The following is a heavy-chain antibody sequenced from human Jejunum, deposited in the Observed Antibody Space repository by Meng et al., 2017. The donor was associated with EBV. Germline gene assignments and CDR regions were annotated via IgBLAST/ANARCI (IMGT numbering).Heavy chain of an antibody. CDR1: GVTFSDVW. D-gene: IGHD1-26*01. Sequence: VQRVGAGGGLAKPGGSLRLSCAASGVTFSDVWMTWVRQAPGRGLEWVSSIDSTSSYIYYADSVKGRFTISRDNARNSLYLQLNSLRAEDTAVYYCARDLTSGSSIGWGGQGTLVTVSS. J-gene: IGHJ4*02. CDR2: IDSTSSYI. V-gene: IGHV3-21*01. CDR3: ARDLTSGSSIGW.